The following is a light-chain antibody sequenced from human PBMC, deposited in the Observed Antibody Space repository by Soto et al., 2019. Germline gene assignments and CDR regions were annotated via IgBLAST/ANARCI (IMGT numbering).Light chain of an antibody. Sequence: EIVMTQSPATLSVSPGERATLSCRASQSVNSNLAWYQQKPGQAPRLLIYGASTRATGVPARFSGSGSGREFTLTISSLRSEDFAIYSCQQYNNWPPWTFSQGTKVEIK. J-gene: IGKJ1*01. CDR2: GAS. CDR1: QSVNSN. V-gene: IGKV3-15*01. CDR3: QQYNNWPPWT.